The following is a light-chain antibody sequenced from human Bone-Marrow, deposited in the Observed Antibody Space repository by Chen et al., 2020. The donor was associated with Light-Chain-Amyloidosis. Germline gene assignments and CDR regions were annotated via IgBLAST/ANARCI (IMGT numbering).Light chain of an antibody. CDR3: QQYKSYTFT. Sequence: DIRMTQSPPTLSASVGDRVTITCRASQDIGDWLAWFQQKPGKAPNLLIYKASNLQSGVPSRFTGSGSGPEVTLTIDSLQPDDFALYFCQQYKSYTFTFGQGTQL. V-gene: IGKV1-5*03. CDR1: QDIGDW. J-gene: IGKJ2*01. CDR2: KAS.